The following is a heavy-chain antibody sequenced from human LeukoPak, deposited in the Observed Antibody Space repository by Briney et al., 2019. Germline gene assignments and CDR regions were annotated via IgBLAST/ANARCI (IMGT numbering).Heavy chain of an antibody. V-gene: IGHV3-23*01. D-gene: IGHD1-26*01. CDR1: GFTFSSYA. CDR2: ISGNGDST. CDR3: AKGGHFSWFDP. Sequence: GGSLRLSCAASGFTFSSYAMSWVRQAPGKGLEWVSTISGNGDSTYYADSVKGRFTISRDNSKNALYLQMNFLRADDTAVYYCAKGGHFSWFDPWGQGTLVTVSS. J-gene: IGHJ5*02.